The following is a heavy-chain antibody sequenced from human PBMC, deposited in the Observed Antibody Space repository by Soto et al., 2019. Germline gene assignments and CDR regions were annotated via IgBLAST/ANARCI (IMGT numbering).Heavy chain of an antibody. J-gene: IGHJ5*01. D-gene: IGHD2-15*01. CDR2: IYWDDDK. Sequence: QITLKESGPTLVKPTQTLTLTCTFSGFSLSTHGVGVGWVRQPAGKALEWLALIYWDDDKRYSASLNSRLTIXKDTSKNQVVLTMTNMDPVDTATYYCAHAMLYCTGGSCSTWFDSWGQGTLVTVSS. CDR1: GFSLSTHGVG. CDR3: AHAMLYCTGGSCSTWFDS. V-gene: IGHV2-5*02.